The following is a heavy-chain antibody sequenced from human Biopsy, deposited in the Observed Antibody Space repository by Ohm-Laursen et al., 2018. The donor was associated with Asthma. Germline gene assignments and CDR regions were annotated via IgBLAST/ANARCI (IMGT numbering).Heavy chain of an antibody. J-gene: IGHJ2*01. V-gene: IGHV4-61*01. CDR1: GGSVSSGSCY. CDR3: ARVPTTLRYFDL. CDR2: ISYSGST. Sequence: SDTLSLTCTVSGGSVSSGSCYWSWIRQPPGKGLAWVSYISYSGSTDYNPSLKSRLTISMDTSKNQFSLKLSSVTAADTAVYYCARVPTTLRYFDLWGRGTLVTVSS. D-gene: IGHD2-15*01.